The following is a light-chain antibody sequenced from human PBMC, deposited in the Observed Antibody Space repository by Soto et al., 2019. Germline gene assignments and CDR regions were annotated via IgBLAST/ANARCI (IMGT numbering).Light chain of an antibody. J-gene: IGLJ1*01. CDR3: SSYADNYNYG. Sequence: QSVLTQPPSASGSPGQSVTISCTGTSSDVGGYNYVSWYQQHPGKAPRLIIFEVSKRPSGVPDRFSGSKSGNTASLTVSGLQAEDEADYYCSSYADNYNYGFGTGTKVTV. CDR2: EVS. V-gene: IGLV2-8*01. CDR1: SSDVGGYNY.